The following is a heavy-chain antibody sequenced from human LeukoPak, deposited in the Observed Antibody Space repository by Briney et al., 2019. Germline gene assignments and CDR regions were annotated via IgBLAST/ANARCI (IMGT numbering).Heavy chain of an antibody. Sequence: GGSLRLSCAASGFTFSSYGMHRVRQAPGKGLEWVAVISYDGSNKYYADSVKGRFTISRDNSKNTLYLQMNSLRAEDTAVYYCANSSGYSYGNHFDYWGQGTLVTVSS. V-gene: IGHV3-30*18. J-gene: IGHJ4*02. CDR3: ANSSGYSYGNHFDY. CDR1: GFTFSSYG. CDR2: ISYDGSNK. D-gene: IGHD5-18*01.